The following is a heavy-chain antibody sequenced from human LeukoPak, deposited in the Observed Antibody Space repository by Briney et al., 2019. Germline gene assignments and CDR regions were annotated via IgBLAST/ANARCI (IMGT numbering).Heavy chain of an antibody. D-gene: IGHD2-2*01. CDR3: AREGNCAGTTCHFDF. V-gene: IGHV3-21*01. J-gene: IGHJ4*02. Sequence: GGSLSLSCAASGFTFSSYRVTWVRQAPGKGLEWVSSLSSSSDYIYYADSVKGRFTISRDNAKNSLYLQMNSLTVADTAVYYCAREGNCAGTTCHFDFWGQGTLVTVSS. CDR2: LSSSSDYI. CDR1: GFTFSSYR.